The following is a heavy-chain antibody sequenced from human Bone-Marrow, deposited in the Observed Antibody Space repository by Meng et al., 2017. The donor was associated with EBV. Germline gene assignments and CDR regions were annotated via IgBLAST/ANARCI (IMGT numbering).Heavy chain of an antibody. CDR1: GYTLTSYA. J-gene: IGHJ5*02. CDR3: ARGGDCSSTSCYLPFDP. CDR2: INAGNGNT. Sequence: VQLVQSRAEVKKPGASVKVSCKASGYTLTSYAMHWVRQAPGQRLEWMGWINAGNGNTKYSQKFQGRVTITRDTSASTAYMELSSLKSEDTAVYYCARGGDCSSTSCYLPFDPWGQGTLVTVSS. V-gene: IGHV1-3*01. D-gene: IGHD2-2*01.